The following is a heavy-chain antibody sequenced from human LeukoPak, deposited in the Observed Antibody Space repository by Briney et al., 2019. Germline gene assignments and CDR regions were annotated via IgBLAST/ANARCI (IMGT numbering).Heavy chain of an antibody. D-gene: IGHD6-6*01. J-gene: IGHJ5*02. V-gene: IGHV1-8*03. Sequence: GASVKVSCKASGYTFTSYDINWVRQATGQGLEWMGWMNPNSGNTGYAQKFQGRVTITRNTSISTAYMELSSLRSEDTAVYYCARGRPAIIAARRGRWFDHWGQGTLVTVSS. CDR3: ARGRPAIIAARRGRWFDH. CDR2: MNPNSGNT. CDR1: GYTFTSYD.